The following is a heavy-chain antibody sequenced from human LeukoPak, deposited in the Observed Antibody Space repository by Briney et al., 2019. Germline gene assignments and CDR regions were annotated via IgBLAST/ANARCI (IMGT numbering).Heavy chain of an antibody. CDR1: GFTFSSYA. D-gene: IGHD4-17*01. Sequence: GGSLRLSCAASGFTFSSYAMSWVRQAPGKGLEWVSAISGSGGSTYYADSVKGRFTISRDNSKNTLYLQMNGLRAEDTAVYYCAKGPTDYGDCYFDYWGQGTLVTVSS. J-gene: IGHJ4*02. CDR2: ISGSGGST. V-gene: IGHV3-23*01. CDR3: AKGPTDYGDCYFDY.